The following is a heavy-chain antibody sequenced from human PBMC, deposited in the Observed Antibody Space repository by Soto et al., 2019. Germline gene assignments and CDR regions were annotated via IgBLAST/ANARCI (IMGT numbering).Heavy chain of an antibody. V-gene: IGHV4-31*03. CDR2: IYYSGST. J-gene: IGHJ4*02. D-gene: IGHD3-22*01. CDR1: GGSISSGGYY. Sequence: SETLSLTCTVSGGSISSGGYYWSWIRQHPGKGLEWIGYIYYSGSTYYNPSLKSRVTISVDTSKNQFSLKLSSVTAADTAVYYCARSLPSGYDSSGYYSSWGQGTLVTVSS. CDR3: ARSLPSGYDSSGYYSS.